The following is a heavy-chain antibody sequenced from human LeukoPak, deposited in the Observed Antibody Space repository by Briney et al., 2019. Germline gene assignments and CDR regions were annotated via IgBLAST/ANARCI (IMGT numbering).Heavy chain of an antibody. D-gene: IGHD3-10*01. Sequence: SETLSLTCTVSGGSINNYYWSWIRQPAGKGLEWIGRIYTSGSTTYSPSLKSRITMSPDTSKNQFSLKLTSVTAADTAVYYCARDDGSGIRAFDIWGQGTMVTVSS. CDR2: IYTSGST. CDR3: ARDDGSGIRAFDI. CDR1: GGSINNYY. J-gene: IGHJ3*02. V-gene: IGHV4-4*07.